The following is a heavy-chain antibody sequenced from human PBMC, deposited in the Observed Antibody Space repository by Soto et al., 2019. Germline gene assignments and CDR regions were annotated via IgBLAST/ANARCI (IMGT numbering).Heavy chain of an antibody. CDR3: ASAGGYSYGPDAFDI. CDR2: IIPIFGTA. D-gene: IGHD5-18*01. Sequence: SVKVSYKASGGSFSSYAISWVRQAPGQGLEWMGGIIPIFGTANYAQKFQGRVTITADESTSTACMELSSLRSEDTAVYYCASAGGYSYGPDAFDIWGQGTMVTVSS. V-gene: IGHV1-69*13. CDR1: GGSFSSYA. J-gene: IGHJ3*02.